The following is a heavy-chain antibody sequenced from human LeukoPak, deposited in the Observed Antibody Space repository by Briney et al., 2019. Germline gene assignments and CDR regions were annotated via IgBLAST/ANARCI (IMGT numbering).Heavy chain of an antibody. Sequence: ASVKVSCKASGYPFTSYYMHWVRQAPGQGLEWMGWISAYNGNTNYAQKLQGRVTMTTDTSTSTAYMELRSLRSDDTAVYYCARVQGRGYSYGYFDYWGQGTLVTVSS. CDR1: GYPFTSYY. CDR2: ISAYNGNT. V-gene: IGHV1-18*04. D-gene: IGHD5-18*01. J-gene: IGHJ4*02. CDR3: ARVQGRGYSYGYFDY.